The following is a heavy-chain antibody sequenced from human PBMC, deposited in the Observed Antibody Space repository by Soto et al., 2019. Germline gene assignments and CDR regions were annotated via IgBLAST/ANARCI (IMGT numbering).Heavy chain of an antibody. CDR3: GRGGALCSSTSCYKDY. D-gene: IGHD2-2*02. CDR2: INHSGST. CDR1: GGSFSGYY. Sequence: SETLSLTCAVYGGSFSGYYWSWIRQPPGKGLEWIGEINHSGSTNYNPSLKSRVTISVDTSKNQFSLKLSSVTAADTAVYYCGRGGALCSSTSCYKDYWGQGTLVTVSS. J-gene: IGHJ4*02. V-gene: IGHV4-34*01.